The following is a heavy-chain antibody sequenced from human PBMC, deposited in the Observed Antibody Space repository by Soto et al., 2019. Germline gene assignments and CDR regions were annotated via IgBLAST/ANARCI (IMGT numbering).Heavy chain of an antibody. Sequence: GGSLRLSCAASGFTFSSYAMSWVRQAPGKGLEWVSAISGSGGSTYYADSVKGRFTISRDNSKNTPYLQMNSLRAEDTAVYYCAKGSYYYGSGSYAFDIWGQGTMVTVSS. CDR2: ISGSGGST. D-gene: IGHD3-10*01. V-gene: IGHV3-23*01. CDR1: GFTFSSYA. CDR3: AKGSYYYGSGSYAFDI. J-gene: IGHJ3*02.